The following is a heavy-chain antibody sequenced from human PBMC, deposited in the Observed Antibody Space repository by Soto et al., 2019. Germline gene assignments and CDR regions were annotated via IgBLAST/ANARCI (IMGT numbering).Heavy chain of an antibody. CDR3: ARDYYDSSGYSYFDY. CDR1: GGSISSGGYY. CDR2: IYYSGST. V-gene: IGHV4-30-4*08. D-gene: IGHD3-22*01. Sequence: SETLSLTCAVSGGSISSGGYYWSWIRQPPGKGLEWIGYIYYSGSTYYNPSLKSRVTISVDTSKNQFSLKLSSVTAADTAVYYCARDYYDSSGYSYFDYWGQGTLVTVSS. J-gene: IGHJ4*02.